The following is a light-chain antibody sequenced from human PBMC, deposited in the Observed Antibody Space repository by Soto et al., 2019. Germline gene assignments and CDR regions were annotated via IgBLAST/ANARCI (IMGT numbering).Light chain of an antibody. CDR3: QQRSSWPLT. CDR1: QSVNTY. CDR2: DTS. J-gene: IGKJ4*01. V-gene: IGKV3-11*02. Sequence: EIVLTQSPVTLPLSQGERVTLSCRASQSVNTYLTWHQQKPGQAPRLLIYDTSNRATGIPPRFNGSGSERDFTLTISSLEPEDSAVYYCQQRSSWPLTFGGGTNVEIK.